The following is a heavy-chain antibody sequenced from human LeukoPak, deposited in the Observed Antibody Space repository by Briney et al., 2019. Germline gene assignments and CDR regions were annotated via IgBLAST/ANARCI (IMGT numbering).Heavy chain of an antibody. CDR2: INHSGST. D-gene: IGHD4-17*01. CDR3: ASYDYGDSAIDY. CDR1: GGSFSGYY. V-gene: IGHV4-34*01. Sequence: PSETLSLTCAVYGGSFSGYYWSWIRQPPGKGLEWIGEINHSGSTNYNPSLKSRVTISVDTSKNQFSLKLSSVTAADTAVYYCASYDYGDSAIDYWGQGTLVTVSS. J-gene: IGHJ4*02.